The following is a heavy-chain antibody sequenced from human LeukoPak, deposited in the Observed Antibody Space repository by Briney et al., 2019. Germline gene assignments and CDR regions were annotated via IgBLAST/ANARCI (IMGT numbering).Heavy chain of an antibody. Sequence: ASVKVSCKTSGFTFSTSAVQWVRQARGQRLEWIGWIVVGSGATNYAQSLQGRFTITRDMSTNTAYMELSSLGSEDSAVYYCAAELYGVYTDCCTFHIWGQGIMVTVSS. CDR2: IVVGSGAT. CDR3: AAELYGVYTDCCTFHI. CDR1: GFTFSTSA. V-gene: IGHV1-58*01. J-gene: IGHJ3*02. D-gene: IGHD4-17*01.